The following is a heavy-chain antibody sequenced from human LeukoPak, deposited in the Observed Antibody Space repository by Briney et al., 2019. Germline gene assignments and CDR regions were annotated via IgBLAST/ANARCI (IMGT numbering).Heavy chain of an antibody. D-gene: IGHD3-22*01. CDR1: GGSFSGYY. J-gene: IGHJ4*02. V-gene: IGHV4-4*07. CDR2: MHTSGIT. CDR3: ARDQYYYDSSGYYRFDY. Sequence: PSETLSLTCAVYGGSFSGYYWSWIRQPAGKGLEWIGRMHTSGITNYNPSLKSRVTMSGDTSKNQISLKLRSVTAADTAVYYCARDQYYYDSSGYYRFDYWGQGTLVTVSS.